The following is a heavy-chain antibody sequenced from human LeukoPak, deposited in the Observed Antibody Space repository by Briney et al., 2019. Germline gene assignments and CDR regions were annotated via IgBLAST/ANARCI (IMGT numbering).Heavy chain of an antibody. V-gene: IGHV1-18*01. Sequence: ASVKVSCKASGYTFTSYGISWVRQAPGQGLEWMGWISAYNGNTNYAQKLQGRVTMTTDTSTSTAYLELRSLRSDDTAVYYCARDGGLYYYDSSGYCSYWGQGTLVTVSS. CDR1: GYTFTSYG. CDR3: ARDGGLYYYDSSGYCSY. CDR2: ISAYNGNT. D-gene: IGHD3-22*01. J-gene: IGHJ4*02.